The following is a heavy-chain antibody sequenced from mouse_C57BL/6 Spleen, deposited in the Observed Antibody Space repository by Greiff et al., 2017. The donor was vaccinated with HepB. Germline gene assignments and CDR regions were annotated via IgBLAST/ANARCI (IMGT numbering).Heavy chain of an antibody. V-gene: IGHV1-55*01. Sequence: VQLQQPGAELVKPGASVKMSCKASGYTFTSYWITWVKQRPGQGLEWIGDIYPGSGSTNYNEKFKSKATLTVDTSSSTAYMQLSSLTSEDSAVYNWARGATMIADAMDYWGQGTSVTVSS. CDR3: ARGATMIADAMDY. D-gene: IGHD2-4*01. CDR2: IYPGSGST. J-gene: IGHJ4*01. CDR1: GYTFTSYW.